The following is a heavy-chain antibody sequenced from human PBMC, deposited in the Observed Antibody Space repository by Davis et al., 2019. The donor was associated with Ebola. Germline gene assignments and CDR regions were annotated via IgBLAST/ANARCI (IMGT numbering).Heavy chain of an antibody. CDR2: INPSGGST. Sequence: AASVKVSCKASGYTFTGYYMHWVRQAPGQGLEWMGWINPSGGSTSYAQKFQGRVTMTRDTSTSTVYMELSSLRSEDTAVYYCARDHIVVVTTSGYYYGMDVWGQGTTVTVSS. J-gene: IGHJ6*02. V-gene: IGHV1-46*01. D-gene: IGHD2-21*02. CDR3: ARDHIVVVTTSGYYYGMDV. CDR1: GYTFTGYY.